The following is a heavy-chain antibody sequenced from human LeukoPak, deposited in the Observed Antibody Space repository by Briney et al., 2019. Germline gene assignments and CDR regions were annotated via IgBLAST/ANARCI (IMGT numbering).Heavy chain of an antibody. Sequence: GGSLRLSCAASGFTLSTYWMSWVRPAPGKGLEWVANIKEDGSAKYSVDSVKGRFTISRDNAKNTLYLQMNSLRAEDTAVYYCARDSPGYGAYDLGWGQGTLVTVSS. D-gene: IGHD5-12*01. J-gene: IGHJ4*02. CDR1: GFTLSTYW. V-gene: IGHV3-7*04. CDR3: ARDSPGYGAYDLG. CDR2: IKEDGSAK.